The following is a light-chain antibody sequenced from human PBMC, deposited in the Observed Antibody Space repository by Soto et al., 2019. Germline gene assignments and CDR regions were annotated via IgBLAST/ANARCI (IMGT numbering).Light chain of an antibody. J-gene: IGLJ1*01. V-gene: IGLV2-14*01. CDR1: SSDVGGYNY. CDR2: DVS. CDR3: SSYTSSSTS. Sequence: QSALTQPASLSGSPGQSITISCTGTSSDVGGYNYVSWYQQHPGKAPKLVIYDVSNRPSGVSNRFSGSKSGNTASLTISGLQAEDEADYYCSSYTSSSTSFGTGTKVTVL.